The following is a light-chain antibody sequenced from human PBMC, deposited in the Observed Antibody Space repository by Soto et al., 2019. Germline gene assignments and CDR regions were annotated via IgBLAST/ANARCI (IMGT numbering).Light chain of an antibody. J-gene: IGLJ2*01. CDR3: QTWGAGIVV. CDR2: LNTDGSH. Sequence: QLVLTQSPSASASLGASVKLTCTLSSGHSSYTIAWHQQQPEKGPRYLMKLNTDGSHSRGDGIPDRFSGSRSGAERYLTISSLQSEDEADYYGQTWGAGIVVFGGGTKLTVL. V-gene: IGLV4-69*01. CDR1: SGHSSYT.